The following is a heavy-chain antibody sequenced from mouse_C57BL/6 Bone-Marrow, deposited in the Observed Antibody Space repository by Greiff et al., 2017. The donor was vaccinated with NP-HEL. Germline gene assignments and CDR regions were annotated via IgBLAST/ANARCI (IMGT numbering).Heavy chain of an antibody. V-gene: IGHV1-80*01. J-gene: IGHJ4*01. Sequence: VQLQQPGAELVKPGASVKISCKASGYAFSSYWMNWVKERPGKGLEWIGQIYPGDGDTKYNGKFKGKDTLPADKSSSTAYMQVSSLTSEDAAVYVCSRGDYGSSRFGYAMDYWGQGTSVTVSS. CDR3: SRGDYGSSRFGYAMDY. CDR1: GYAFSSYW. D-gene: IGHD1-1*01. CDR2: IYPGDGDT.